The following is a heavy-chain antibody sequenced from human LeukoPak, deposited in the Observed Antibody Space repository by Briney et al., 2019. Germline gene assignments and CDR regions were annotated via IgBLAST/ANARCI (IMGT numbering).Heavy chain of an antibody. V-gene: IGHV3-23*01. D-gene: IGHD1-26*01. J-gene: IGHJ4*02. CDR2: ISGSGNNT. Sequence: PGGSLRLSCAAAGFTFGSYAMSWVRQTPGKGLEWVSTISGSGNNTYYADSVEGRFTISRDSSKNTMYLQMNSLRAEDTAVYYCARVVGRFDYWGQGTLVTVSS. CDR1: GFTFGSYA. CDR3: ARVVGRFDY.